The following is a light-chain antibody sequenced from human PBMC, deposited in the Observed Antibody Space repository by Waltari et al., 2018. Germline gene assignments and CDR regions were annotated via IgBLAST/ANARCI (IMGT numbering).Light chain of an antibody. CDR2: GAS. CDR1: QSISSN. CDR3: QHYNSWRT. V-gene: IGKV3-15*01. J-gene: IGKJ1*01. Sequence: DIVMTQSPATLSVSPGESVALSCRASQSISSNLAWYQQKPGQAPRLLMYGASSRATGIPARFSGSGSGTEFTLTISSLQSEDFAVYYCQHYNSWRTFGQGTKVEF.